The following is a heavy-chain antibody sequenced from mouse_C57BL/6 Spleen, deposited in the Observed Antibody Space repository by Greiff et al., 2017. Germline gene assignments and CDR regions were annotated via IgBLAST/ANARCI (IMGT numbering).Heavy chain of an antibody. V-gene: IGHV1-15*01. J-gene: IGHJ2*01. D-gene: IGHD1-1*01. CDR3: TRSDYYGSSHYFDY. Sequence: QVHVKQSGAELVRPGASVTLSCKASGYTFTDYEMHWVKQTPVHGLEWIGAIDPETGGTAYNQKFKGKAILTADKSSSTAYMELRSLTSEDSAVYYCTRSDYYGSSHYFDYWGQGTTLTVSS. CDR1: GYTFTDYE. CDR2: IDPETGGT.